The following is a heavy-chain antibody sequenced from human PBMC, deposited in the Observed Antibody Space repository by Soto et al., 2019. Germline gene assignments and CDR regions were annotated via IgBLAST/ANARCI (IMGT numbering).Heavy chain of an antibody. Sequence: ASVKVSCKVSGYTLTELSMYWVRQAPGKGLGWRVGLEPEDGETIYAQKSQGRVTMTEDRSTDTAYMELNSLRPEYTAVYYCATDRRDYSGYDYSAYWGQGTLVTVSS. J-gene: IGHJ4*02. D-gene: IGHD5-12*01. CDR1: GYTLTELS. V-gene: IGHV1-24*01. CDR2: LEPEDGET. CDR3: ATDRRDYSGYDYSAY.